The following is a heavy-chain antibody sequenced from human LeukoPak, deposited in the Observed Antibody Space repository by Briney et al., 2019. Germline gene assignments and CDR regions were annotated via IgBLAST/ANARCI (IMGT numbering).Heavy chain of an antibody. Sequence: PGGSLRLSCAASGFTFSSYWMHWVRQAPGKGLVWVSRISSDGSSTNYADSVKGRFTISRDNAKNTLYLQMNSLRAEDTAVYYCATGPYAAFEMWGQGTMVTVSS. J-gene: IGHJ3*02. V-gene: IGHV3-74*01. D-gene: IGHD2-2*01. CDR1: GFTFSSYW. CDR2: ISSDGSST. CDR3: ATGPYAAFEM.